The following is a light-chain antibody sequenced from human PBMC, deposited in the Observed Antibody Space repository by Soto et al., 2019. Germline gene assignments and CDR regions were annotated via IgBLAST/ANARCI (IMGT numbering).Light chain of an antibody. Sequence: IVMTQSPATLSVSPGERATLSCRASQSVGSNLAWYQQKPGQAPRLLIYGASTRATGIPARFSGGGSGKEFTLTISSLHYEDFAVYYCQVYNKCPPYTFGQGTKLEIK. CDR3: QVYNKCPPYT. V-gene: IGKV3D-15*01. CDR1: QSVGSN. CDR2: GAS. J-gene: IGKJ2*01.